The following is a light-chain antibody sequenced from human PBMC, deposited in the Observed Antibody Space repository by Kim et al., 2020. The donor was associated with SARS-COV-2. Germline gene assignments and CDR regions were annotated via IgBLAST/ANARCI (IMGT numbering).Light chain of an antibody. J-gene: IGLJ3*02. V-gene: IGLV1-47*01. CDR3: AAWDDSLSGRV. CDR2: TNN. CDR1: SSNIERNY. Sequence: GQRVTISCAGSSSNIERNYVYWYQQLPGTAPKVLIYTNNQRPSGVPDRLSGSKSGTSASLAISGLRSEDEADYYCAAWDDSLSGRVFGGGTKVTVL.